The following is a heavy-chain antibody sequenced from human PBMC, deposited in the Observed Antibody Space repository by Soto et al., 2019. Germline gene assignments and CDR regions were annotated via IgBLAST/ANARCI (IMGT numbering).Heavy chain of an antibody. D-gene: IGHD2-15*01. CDR3: AKGGGSCCFDC. J-gene: IGHJ4*02. V-gene: IGHV3-23*01. CDR1: GFTFSTYA. Sequence: GGSLRLSCAASGFTFSTYAMSWVRQAPGKGLEWVSAISGSGGNSTFYGDSVKGRFTISRDNSKNTLYLEMSSLGAEDTAVYYCAKGGGSCCFDCWGQGTLVTVSS. CDR2: ISGSGGNST.